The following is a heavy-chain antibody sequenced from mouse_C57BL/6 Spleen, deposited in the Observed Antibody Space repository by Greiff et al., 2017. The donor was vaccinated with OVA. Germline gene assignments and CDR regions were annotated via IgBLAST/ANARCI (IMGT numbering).Heavy chain of an antibody. Sequence: VKLVESGAELVKPGASVKISCKASGYAFSSYWMNWVKQRPGKGLEWIGQIYPGDGDTNYNGKFKGKATLTADKSSSTAYMQLSSLTSEDSAVDFCARRHYGSSFHFDYWGQGTTLTVSS. J-gene: IGHJ2*01. V-gene: IGHV1-80*01. CDR3: ARRHYGSSFHFDY. D-gene: IGHD1-1*01. CDR2: IYPGDGDT. CDR1: GYAFSSYW.